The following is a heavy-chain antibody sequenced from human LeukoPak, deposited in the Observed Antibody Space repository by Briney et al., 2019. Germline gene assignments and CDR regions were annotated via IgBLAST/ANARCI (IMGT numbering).Heavy chain of an antibody. CDR2: IYYSGST. V-gene: IGHV4-39*01. CDR1: GGSISSSSYY. CDR3: ARHGASGGYLYYFDY. D-gene: IGHD1-26*01. J-gene: IGHJ4*02. Sequence: SETLSLTCTVSGGSISSSSYYWGWIRQPPGKGLEWIGSIYYSGSTYYNPSLKSRVTISVDTSKNQFSLKLSSVTAADTAVYFCARHGASGGYLYYFDYWGQGTLVTVSS.